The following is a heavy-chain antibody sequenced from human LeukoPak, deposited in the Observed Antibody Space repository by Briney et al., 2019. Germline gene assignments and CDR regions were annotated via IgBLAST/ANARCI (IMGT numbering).Heavy chain of an antibody. CDR1: GFTVSSNY. J-gene: IGHJ4*02. V-gene: IGHV3-66*02. CDR2: IYSGGST. Sequence: GGSLRLSCAASGFTVSSNYMSWVRQAPGKGLGRVSVIYSGGSTYHADSVKGRFTISRDNSKNTLYLQMNSLRVEDTAVYYCGGSGSYYPLFDYWGQGTLVTVSS. D-gene: IGHD1-26*01. CDR3: GGSGSYYPLFDY.